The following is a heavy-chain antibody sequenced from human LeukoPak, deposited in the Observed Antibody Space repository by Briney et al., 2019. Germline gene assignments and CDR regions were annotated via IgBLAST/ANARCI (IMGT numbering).Heavy chain of an antibody. J-gene: IGHJ4*02. D-gene: IGHD2-15*01. V-gene: IGHV1-2*02. CDR3: ARALDHSGGGYLYYFDY. CDR1: GYTFTGYY. CDR2: INPNSGGT. Sequence: ASVKVSCKASGYTFTGYYMHWVRQAPGQGLELMGWINPNSGGTNYAQKFQGRVTMTSDTSISTAYMELNRLRSDDTAMYYCARALDHSGGGYLYYFDYWGQGTLVTVSS.